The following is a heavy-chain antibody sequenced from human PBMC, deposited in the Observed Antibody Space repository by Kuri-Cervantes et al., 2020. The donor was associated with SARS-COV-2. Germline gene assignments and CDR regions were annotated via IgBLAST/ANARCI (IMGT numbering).Heavy chain of an antibody. V-gene: IGHV1-2*02. J-gene: IGHJ4*02. D-gene: IGHD6-13*01. Sequence: ASVKVSCKASGYTFTGYYIHWVRQAPGQGLEWMGWINPNSGGTNYAQKFQGRVTMTRDTSISTAYMELSRLRSDDTAVYYCARDGIDSSSWDFDYWGQGTLVTVSS. CDR3: ARDGIDSSSWDFDY. CDR1: GYTFTGYY. CDR2: INPNSGGT.